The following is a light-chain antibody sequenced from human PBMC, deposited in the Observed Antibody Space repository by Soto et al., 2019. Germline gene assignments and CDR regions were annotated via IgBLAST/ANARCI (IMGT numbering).Light chain of an antibody. Sequence: QSVLTQPPSASGTPGQRVTISCSGSSSNIGSNTVNWYQQLPGTAPKLLIYSNNQRPSGVPDRFSASKSGTYTSLAISGLQSEDEADYYCAAWDDSLNEVFGGGTQLTVL. J-gene: IGLJ2*01. CDR2: SNN. V-gene: IGLV1-44*01. CDR3: AAWDDSLNEV. CDR1: SSNIGSNT.